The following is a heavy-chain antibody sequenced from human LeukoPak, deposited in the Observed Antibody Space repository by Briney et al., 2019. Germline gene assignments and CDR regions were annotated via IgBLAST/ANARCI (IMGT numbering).Heavy chain of an antibody. V-gene: IGHV3-66*01. D-gene: IGHD3-10*01. Sequence: PGGSLRLSRAVSGLTVSSYYMRWVRQAPGKGLEWVTVIYWDGRTYYADSVKDRFTISRATSKNTLYLQVNSLRAEDAAVYYCARDRYYASENYLLFDCWGQGTLVTVSS. J-gene: IGHJ4*02. CDR3: ARDRYYASENYLLFDC. CDR2: IYWDGRT. CDR1: GLTVSSYY.